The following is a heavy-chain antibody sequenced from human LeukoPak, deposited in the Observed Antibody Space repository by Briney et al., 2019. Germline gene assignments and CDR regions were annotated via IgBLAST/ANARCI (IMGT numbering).Heavy chain of an antibody. CDR1: GFTFSHYT. Sequence: PGGSLTLSCAASGFTFSHYTLSWVRQAPGKGMEWVSLISGSGATTYYADSVKGRFTIYRDNAKKTLYLQMTSLGAEDTAVYYCAKDHIWNGIAIYGVTEDWGQGTLVTVSS. CDR3: AKDHIWNGIAIYGVTED. V-gene: IGHV3-23*01. D-gene: IGHD3-3*01. J-gene: IGHJ4*02. CDR2: ISGSGATT.